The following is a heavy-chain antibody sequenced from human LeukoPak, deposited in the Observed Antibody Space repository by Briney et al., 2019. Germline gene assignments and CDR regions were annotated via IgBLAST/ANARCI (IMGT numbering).Heavy chain of an antibody. CDR1: GGSFSGYY. Sequence: PSETLSLTCAVYGGSFSGYYWSWIRQPPGKGLEWIGEIDHSGSTNYNPSLKSRVTISVDTSKNQFSLKLSSVTAADTAVYYCARMLLNWFDPWGQGTLVTVSS. CDR3: ARMLLNWFDP. CDR2: IDHSGST. V-gene: IGHV4-34*01. J-gene: IGHJ5*02. D-gene: IGHD3-16*01.